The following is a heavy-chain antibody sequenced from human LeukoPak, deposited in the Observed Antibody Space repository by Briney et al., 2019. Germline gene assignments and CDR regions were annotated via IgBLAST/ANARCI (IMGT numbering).Heavy chain of an antibody. D-gene: IGHD1-26*01. CDR3: ARDKIVGATYFDY. Sequence: GGSLRLSCAASGFTFSSYNMNWVRQAPGQGLEWVSSITSGSSYIYYADSVKGRFTISRDNAKSSLYLQMNSLRVEDTAVYYCARDKIVGATYFDYWGQGTLVTVSS. CDR1: GFTFSSYN. J-gene: IGHJ4*02. V-gene: IGHV3-21*01. CDR2: ITSGSSYI.